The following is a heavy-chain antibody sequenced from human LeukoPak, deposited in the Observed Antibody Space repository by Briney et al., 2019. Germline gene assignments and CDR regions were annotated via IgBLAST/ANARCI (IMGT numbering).Heavy chain of an antibody. CDR3: ASGPWELDY. D-gene: IGHD1-26*01. V-gene: IGHV4-4*08. CDR2: MNARGST. Sequence: SETLSLTCTVSGGSIGSYDWAWIRQPPGKGLEWIGYMNARGSTYYSPSLKSRVTFLVDASKKHLSLRLNSVTAADTAVYYCASGPWELDYWGQGTLVTVSS. CDR1: GGSIGSYD. J-gene: IGHJ4*02.